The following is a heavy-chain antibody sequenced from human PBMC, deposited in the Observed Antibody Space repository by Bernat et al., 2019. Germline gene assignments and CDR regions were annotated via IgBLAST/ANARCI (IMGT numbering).Heavy chain of an antibody. Sequence: EVQLVESGGGLVQPGGSLKLSCAASGFTFSGSAMHWVRQASGKGLGWVGRIRSKANSYATGYAETVKGRFTITRDESKNTAYLQMNSLKTEDTAVYYCTRHGIGVAGFEDYWGQGTLVTVSS. CDR3: TRHGIGVAGFEDY. CDR1: GFTFSGSA. J-gene: IGHJ4*02. V-gene: IGHV3-73*02. D-gene: IGHD6-19*01. CDR2: IRSKANSYAT.